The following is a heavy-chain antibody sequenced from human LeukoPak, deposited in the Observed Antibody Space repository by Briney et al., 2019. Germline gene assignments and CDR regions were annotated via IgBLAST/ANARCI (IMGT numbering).Heavy chain of an antibody. D-gene: IGHD3-10*01. V-gene: IGHV3-23*01. CDR2: ISPIGDIT. CDR3: AKDGAWLRFGE. Sequence: GGSLRLSRAASVFTLSNHVMNCVRPAPGKGGEWVSGISPIGDITYYADSLKGRIHISRDNSKNTLYLEVISLTAEDTAVYYCAKDGAWLRFGEWSQGTLVTVSS. J-gene: IGHJ4*02. CDR1: VFTLSNHV.